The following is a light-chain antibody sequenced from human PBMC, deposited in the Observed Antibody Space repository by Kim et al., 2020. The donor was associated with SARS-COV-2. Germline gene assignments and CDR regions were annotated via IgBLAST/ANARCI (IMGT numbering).Light chain of an antibody. V-gene: IGLV3-19*01. CDR1: SLRSYY. CDR3: NSRDNNDNVL. Sequence: SSELTQDPAVSVALGQTVRITCQGDSLRSYYTTWXQQKPGQAPIVVIYGKNNRPSGIPDRFSGSSSGNTASLTITGTQAGDEADYYCNSRDNNDNVLFGG. J-gene: IGLJ2*01. CDR2: GKN.